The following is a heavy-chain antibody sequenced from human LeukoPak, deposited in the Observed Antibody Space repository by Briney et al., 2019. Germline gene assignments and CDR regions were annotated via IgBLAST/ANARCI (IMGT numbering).Heavy chain of an antibody. J-gene: IGHJ3*02. V-gene: IGHV4-4*02. CDR3: ARDGYYDSSGYYYPSGFDI. D-gene: IGHD3-22*01. Sequence: SETLSLTCVVSGGSISSSNWWSWVRQPPGKGLEWIGEIYHSGSTYYNPSLKSRITISVDTSKNQFSLKLSSVTAADTAVYYCARDGYYDSSGYYYPSGFDIWGQGTMVTVSS. CDR2: IYHSGST. CDR1: GGSISSSNW.